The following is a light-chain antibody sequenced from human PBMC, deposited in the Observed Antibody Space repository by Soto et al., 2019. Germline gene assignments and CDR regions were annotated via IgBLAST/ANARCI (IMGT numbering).Light chain of an antibody. CDR2: EVS. CDR3: SSYTSTNTQV. J-gene: IGLJ1*01. CDR1: SSDVGAYKY. Sequence: QSALTQPASVSGSPGQSITISCTGTSSDVGAYKYVSWYQQHPGKAPKLMIYEVSNRPSGVSNRFSGSKSGNTASVTISGLQAEDEADYYCSSYTSTNTQVFGTGTKDTVL. V-gene: IGLV2-14*01.